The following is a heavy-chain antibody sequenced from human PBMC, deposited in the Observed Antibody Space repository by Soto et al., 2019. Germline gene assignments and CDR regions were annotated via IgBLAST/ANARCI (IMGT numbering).Heavy chain of an antibody. CDR2: ISGTGGST. J-gene: IGHJ6*03. CDR1: GFTFSSYA. Sequence: VGSLRLSCAASGFTFSSYAVSWVRQAQGKGLEWVSVISGTGGSTYYADSVKGRFTISRDNSMNTLYLQMSSLRAEDTAVYYCAKCVGSGTYKNYCYYMDVWGKGTTVTVSS. D-gene: IGHD3-10*01. CDR3: AKCVGSGTYKNYCYYMDV. V-gene: IGHV3-23*01.